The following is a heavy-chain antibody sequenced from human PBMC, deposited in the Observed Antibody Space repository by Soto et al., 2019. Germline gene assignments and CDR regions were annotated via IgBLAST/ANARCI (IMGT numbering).Heavy chain of an antibody. CDR2: IYYSGST. V-gene: IGHV4-31*03. Sequence: SETLSLTCTVSGGSISSGGYYWSWIRQHPGKGLEWIGYIYYSGSTYYNPSLKSRVTISVDTSKNQFSLKLSSVTAADTAVYYCARGGRKCSGGSCYYHYYYYMDVWGKGTTVTVSS. D-gene: IGHD2-15*01. CDR1: GGSISSGGYY. CDR3: ARGGRKCSGGSCYYHYYYYMDV. J-gene: IGHJ6*03.